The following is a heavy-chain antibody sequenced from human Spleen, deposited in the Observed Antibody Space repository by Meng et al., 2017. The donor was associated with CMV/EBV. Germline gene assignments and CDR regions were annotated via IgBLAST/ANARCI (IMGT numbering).Heavy chain of an antibody. J-gene: IGHJ4*02. V-gene: IGHV1-18*01. CDR2: ISAYNGNT. D-gene: IGHD1-26*01. CDR1: GYTFTSYG. Sequence: ASVKVSCKASGYTFTSYGISWVRQAPGQGLEWMGWISAYNGNTNYAQKLQGRVTMTTDTSTSTVYMELRSLRSDDTAVYYCARDLTTVWVGTTNSFDYWGQGTLVTVSS. CDR3: ARDLTTVWVGTTNSFDY.